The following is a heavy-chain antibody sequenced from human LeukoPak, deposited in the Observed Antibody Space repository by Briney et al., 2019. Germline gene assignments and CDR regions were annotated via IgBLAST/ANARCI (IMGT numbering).Heavy chain of an antibody. Sequence: GGSLRLSCAASGFTFSDYWMTWVRQAPGKGLEWVANIKQDGSEKDYADSVKGRFTIPRDNAKNSLYLQMNSLRAEDTAVYYCARGYYFDYWGQGTLVTVSS. V-gene: IGHV3-7*01. CDR3: ARGYYFDY. CDR2: IKQDGSEK. J-gene: IGHJ4*02. CDR1: GFTFSDYW.